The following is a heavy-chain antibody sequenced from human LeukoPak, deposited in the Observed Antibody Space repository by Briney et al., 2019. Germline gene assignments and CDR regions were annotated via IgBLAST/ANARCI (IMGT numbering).Heavy chain of an antibody. J-gene: IGHJ4*02. CDR2: IYTSGST. V-gene: IGHV4-61*02. CDR1: GGSISSGSYY. CDR3: ASSTMVVTPLSDHIDY. Sequence: SETLSLTCTVSGGSISSGSYYWSWIRQPAGKGLEWIGRIYTSGSTCYNPSLKSRVPISVDTSTNQSSLKLSSVSAADTAVYYCASSTMVVTPLSDHIDYWGQGTLVTVSP. D-gene: IGHD4-23*01.